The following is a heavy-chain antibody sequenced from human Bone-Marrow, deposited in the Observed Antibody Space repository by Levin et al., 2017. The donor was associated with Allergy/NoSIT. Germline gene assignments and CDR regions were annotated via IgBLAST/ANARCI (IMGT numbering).Heavy chain of an antibody. CDR2: SYYSGST. CDR3: ARTTRKPDYGVDV. CDR1: GVSVSRGGDY. D-gene: IGHD1-1*01. V-gene: IGHV4-31*03. Sequence: SSQTLSLTCNVSGVSVSRGGDYWAWIRQYPGKGLEWIGYSYYSGSTYYNPSLKSRLTISVDTSKNQFSLKVTSVTAADTAVYYCARTTRKPDYGVDVWGQGTAVTVSS. J-gene: IGHJ6*02.